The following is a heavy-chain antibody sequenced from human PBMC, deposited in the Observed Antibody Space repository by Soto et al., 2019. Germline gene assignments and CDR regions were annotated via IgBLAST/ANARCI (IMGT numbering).Heavy chain of an antibody. D-gene: IGHD5-18*01. CDR2: IYHSGST. V-gene: IGHV4-4*03. CDR3: AREGYSYGTYFDY. CDR1: GDSISSSNL. J-gene: IGHJ4*02. Sequence: KLRKTLSLTCAVSGDSISSSNLWSWFRQPPGKGLEWIGEIYHSGSTNYNPSLKSRVTISVDKSKDQFSLKLSSVTAADTAVYYCAREGYSYGTYFDYWGQGTLVTFS.